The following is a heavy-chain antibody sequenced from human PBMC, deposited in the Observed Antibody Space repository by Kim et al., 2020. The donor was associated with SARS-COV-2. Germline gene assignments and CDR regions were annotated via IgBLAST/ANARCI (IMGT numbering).Heavy chain of an antibody. CDR1: GFNFTNYA. V-gene: IGHV3-13*04. CDR2: ISTSADT. D-gene: IGHD3-10*01. J-gene: IGHJ6*02. Sequence: GGSLRLSCAASGFNFTNYAMNWVRQAPGKGLEWVAAISTSADTSYPESAEGRFFITTEDNTNYSYLQKMSRRAGDKAVYYYASRRGRHPLDVNCQGNTVT. CDR3: ASRRGRHPLDV.